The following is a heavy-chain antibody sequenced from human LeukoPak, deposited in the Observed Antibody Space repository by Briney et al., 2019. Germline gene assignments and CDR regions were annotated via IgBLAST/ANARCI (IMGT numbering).Heavy chain of an antibody. J-gene: IGHJ4*02. CDR3: ARVRIVGATNDY. V-gene: IGHV4-30-4*01. CDR1: GGSTSSGDYY. D-gene: IGHD1-26*01. Sequence: SETLSLTCTVSGGSTSSGDYYWSWIRQPPGKGLEWIGYIYYSGSTYYNPSLKSRVTISVDTSKNQFSLKLSSVTAADTAVYYCARVRIVGATNDYWGQGTLVTVSS. CDR2: IYYSGST.